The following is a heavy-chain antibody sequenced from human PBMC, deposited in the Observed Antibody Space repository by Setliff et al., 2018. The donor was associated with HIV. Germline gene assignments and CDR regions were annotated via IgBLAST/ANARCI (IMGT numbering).Heavy chain of an antibody. V-gene: IGHV4-34*01. CDR3: TTSTVAGLFDY. J-gene: IGHJ4*02. D-gene: IGHD6-19*01. Sequence: SETLSLTCAVYGGSFSGSYWSWIRRPPGKDLEWIGEINHSGSTNYNPSLKSRVTISVDTSKTQFSLKLSSVIAADTAVYYCTTSTVAGLFDYWDQGAPVTVSS. CDR2: INHSGST. CDR1: GGSFSGSY.